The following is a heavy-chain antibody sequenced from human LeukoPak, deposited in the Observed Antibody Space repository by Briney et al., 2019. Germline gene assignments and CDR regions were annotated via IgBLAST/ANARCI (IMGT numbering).Heavy chain of an antibody. Sequence: SETLSLTCTVSGGSIGSYYWNWIRQAPGKGLEWIGYIHYSGSTNHNSSLKSRVTLSVDTSRNQYSLKLSSVTAADTAVYYCTRDGVAGGFDYWGQGTLVTVSS. CDR2: IHYSGST. D-gene: IGHD6-19*01. CDR1: GGSIGSYY. V-gene: IGHV4-59*01. J-gene: IGHJ4*02. CDR3: TRDGVAGGFDY.